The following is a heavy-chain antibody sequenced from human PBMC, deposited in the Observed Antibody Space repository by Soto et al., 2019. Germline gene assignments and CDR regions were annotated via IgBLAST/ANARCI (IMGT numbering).Heavy chain of an antibody. CDR3: VKATVFGVVRYYFDY. Sequence: EVPLVESGGGLVQPGRSLRVSCAASGFTFDDYAIHWVRQAPGKGLEWVSGISWNGGIIGYAVSVKGRFTISRDNAKNSLYLQMNSLRPEDTALYYCVKATVFGVVRYYFDYWGQGTLVNVSS. J-gene: IGHJ4*02. D-gene: IGHD3-3*01. CDR2: ISWNGGII. V-gene: IGHV3-9*01. CDR1: GFTFDDYA.